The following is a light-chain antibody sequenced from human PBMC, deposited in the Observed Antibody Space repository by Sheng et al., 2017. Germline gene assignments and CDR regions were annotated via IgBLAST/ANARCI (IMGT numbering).Light chain of an antibody. V-gene: IGKV3-20*01. Sequence: VLTQSPGSLSLSPGDTATLSCRASQPITSSTLAWYRQKRGQAPKLLIYSASRRPSGIPDRFSGSASGTDFTLNIYRLEPEDVAVYFCQHRDSLYTFGQGTNLEI. CDR2: SAS. CDR1: QPITSST. CDR3: QHRDSLYT. J-gene: IGKJ2*01.